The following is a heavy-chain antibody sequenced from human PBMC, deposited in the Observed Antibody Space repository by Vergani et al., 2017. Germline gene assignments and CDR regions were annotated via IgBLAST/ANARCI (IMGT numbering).Heavy chain of an antibody. V-gene: IGHV5-10-1*03. J-gene: IGHJ6*02. Sequence: EVQLVQSGAEVKKPGESLRISCKGSGYSFTSYWISWVRQMPGKGLEWMGRIDPSDSYTNYSPSFQGHVTISADKSISTAYLQWSSRKASATAMYYCAGLRCSSTSCYYYYGMDVWGQGTTVTVSS. CDR2: IDPSDSYT. D-gene: IGHD2-2*01. CDR1: GYSFTSYW. CDR3: AGLRCSSTSCYYYYGMDV.